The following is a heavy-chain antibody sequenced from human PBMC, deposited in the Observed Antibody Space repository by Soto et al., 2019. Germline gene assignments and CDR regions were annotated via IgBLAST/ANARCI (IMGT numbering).Heavy chain of an antibody. D-gene: IGHD1-26*01. J-gene: IGHJ4*02. Sequence: QVQLVQSGAEVKKPGASVKVSCKASDYTFTSYGINWVRQAPGQGLEWMGWISPYNDNTQYAQRFQGRVTLTTDTSTNTAYMELRSRRSDDTAVDYCARGMWELPIDYWGQGTLVTASS. CDR2: ISPYNDNT. CDR3: ARGMWELPIDY. V-gene: IGHV1-18*01. CDR1: DYTFTSYG.